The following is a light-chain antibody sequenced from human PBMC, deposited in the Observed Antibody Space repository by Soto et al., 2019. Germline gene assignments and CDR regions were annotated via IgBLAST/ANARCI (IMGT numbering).Light chain of an antibody. J-gene: IGKJ5*01. CDR2: EAS. CDR1: QSVNSW. V-gene: IGKV1-5*03. Sequence: DIQMTQSPSALSASIGDRVTITSRASQSVNSWLAWYQQKPGKAPMLLIYEASSLQSGVPSRFSGSRSGTEFTLTISSLQPDDLASSYCQQYDHYTITFGQGTRLEIK. CDR3: QQYDHYTIT.